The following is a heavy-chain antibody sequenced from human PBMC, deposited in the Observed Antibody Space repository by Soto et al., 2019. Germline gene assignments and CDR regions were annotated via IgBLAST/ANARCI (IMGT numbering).Heavy chain of an antibody. CDR2: ISASGEKP. V-gene: IGHV3-23*01. CDR3: AKLEWLEFGGDY. CDR1: GFAFSDYP. Sequence: EVHLLESGGGVVQPGKSLKISCATSGFAFSDYPMTWVRQPPGQGLEWVSGISASGEKPYYADSVKGRFTISRDNSKNTLARQMSSLRVEDTGIYYCAKLEWLEFGGDYWGQGTLVTVSS. D-gene: IGHD6-19*01. J-gene: IGHJ4*02.